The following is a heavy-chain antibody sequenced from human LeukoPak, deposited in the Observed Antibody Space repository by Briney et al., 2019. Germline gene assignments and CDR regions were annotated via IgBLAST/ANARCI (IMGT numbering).Heavy chain of an antibody. Sequence: SETLSLTCAVSGGSISSNFWSWIRQPPGKGLEWNGYIYYSGRTNYHPSLKSRVTISVDTSKNQFSLKLTSGTAADTAVYYCGRGYGPNNSGLDSWGQGTLVTVSS. D-gene: IGHD6-19*01. CDR1: GGSISSNF. CDR2: IYYSGRT. J-gene: IGHJ4*02. V-gene: IGHV4-59*01. CDR3: GRGYGPNNSGLDS.